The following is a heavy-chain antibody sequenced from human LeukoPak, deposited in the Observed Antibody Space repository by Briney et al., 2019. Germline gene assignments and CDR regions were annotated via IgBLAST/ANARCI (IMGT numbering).Heavy chain of an antibody. Sequence: GGSLRLSCAASGFTFSSYSMNWVRQAPGKGLEWVSSISSSSSYIYYADSVKGRFTISRDNAKNSLYLQMNSLRAEDTAVYYCARDRDGYYDSSGPATFDYWGQGTLVTVSS. D-gene: IGHD3-22*01. V-gene: IGHV3-21*01. CDR1: GFTFSSYS. CDR2: ISSSSSYI. CDR3: ARDRDGYYDSSGPATFDY. J-gene: IGHJ4*02.